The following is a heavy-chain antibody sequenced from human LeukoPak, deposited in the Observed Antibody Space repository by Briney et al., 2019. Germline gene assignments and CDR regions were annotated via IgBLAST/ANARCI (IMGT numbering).Heavy chain of an antibody. CDR2: IWYDGRDK. Sequence: GGSLRLSCAASGFTFSGCGMHWVRQAPGKGLEWVAFIWYDGRDKYYADSVKGRFTISRDNSKNTLCLQMNSLRAEDTAMYYCAKDPYSYGSYFDYWGQGTLVTVSS. J-gene: IGHJ4*02. V-gene: IGHV3-30*02. CDR1: GFTFSGCG. D-gene: IGHD5-18*01. CDR3: AKDPYSYGSYFDY.